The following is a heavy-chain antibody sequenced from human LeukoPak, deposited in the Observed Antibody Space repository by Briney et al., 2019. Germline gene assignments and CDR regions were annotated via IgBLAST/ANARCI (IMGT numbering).Heavy chain of an antibody. V-gene: IGHV4-4*02. Sequence: PSETLSLTCAVSGGSISSITWWNWVRQPPGEGLEWIGEIYHTGSTNYNPSLKSRVTMSVDKSKNQFSLKLSSVTAADTAVYYCAREGGPQSLRGTFDPWGQGTLVTVSS. CDR3: AREGGPQSLRGTFDP. CDR1: GGSISSITW. D-gene: IGHD1-1*01. J-gene: IGHJ5*02. CDR2: IYHTGST.